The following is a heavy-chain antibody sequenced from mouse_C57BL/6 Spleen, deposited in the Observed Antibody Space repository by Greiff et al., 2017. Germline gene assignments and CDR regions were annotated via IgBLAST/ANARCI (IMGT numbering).Heavy chain of an antibody. CDR1: GFTFSSYA. V-gene: IGHV5-4*01. CDR2: ISDGGSYT. J-gene: IGHJ2*01. Sequence: EVQLQESGGGLVKPGGSLKLSCAASGFTFSSYAMSWVRQTPEKRLEWVATISDGGSYTYYPDNVKGRFTISRDNAKNNLYLQMSHLESEDTAMYYCARDRGYSRYFDYWGQGTTLTVSS. D-gene: IGHD2-5*01. CDR3: ARDRGYSRYFDY.